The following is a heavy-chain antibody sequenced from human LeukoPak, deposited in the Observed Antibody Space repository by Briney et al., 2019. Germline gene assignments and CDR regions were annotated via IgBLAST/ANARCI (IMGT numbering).Heavy chain of an antibody. Sequence: SETLSLTCTVSGGSISSSNYYWAWIRQPPGKGLEWIGSVYYSGSTYYNPSLKSRVTMSVDTSKNQLSLNLSSVTAADSAVYYCASPKYAYSSSWYYFDYWGQGTLVTVSS. D-gene: IGHD6-13*01. CDR1: GGSISSSNYY. CDR3: ASPKYAYSSSWYYFDY. V-gene: IGHV4-39*01. CDR2: VYYSGST. J-gene: IGHJ4*02.